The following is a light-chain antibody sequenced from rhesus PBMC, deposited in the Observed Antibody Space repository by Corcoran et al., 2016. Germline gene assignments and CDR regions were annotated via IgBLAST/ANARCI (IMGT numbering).Light chain of an antibody. CDR2: EVI. Sequence: QAAPTQSPSVSGSPGQSVTLSCTGTSSDIGGSNRVSWYQLHPGKAPKVMIYEVIKRPSGVSDRFSGSKSGNTASLTISGLQAEDEADYYCSSYATCNTFIFGSGTRLTVL. CDR3: SSYATCNTFI. J-gene: IGLJ1*01. V-gene: IGLV2-13*03. CDR1: SSDIGGSNR.